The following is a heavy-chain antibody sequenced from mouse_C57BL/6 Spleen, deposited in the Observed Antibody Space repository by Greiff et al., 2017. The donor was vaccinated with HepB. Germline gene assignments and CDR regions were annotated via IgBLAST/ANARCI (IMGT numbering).Heavy chain of an antibody. CDR3: ASLYLTGYFDY. CDR2: ISYDGSN. CDR1: GYSITSGYY. V-gene: IGHV3-6*01. D-gene: IGHD4-1*01. Sequence: EVKLVESGPGLVKPSQSLSLTCSVTGYSITSGYYWNWIRQFPGNKLEWMGYISYDGSNNYNPSLKNRISITRDTSKNQFFLKLNSVTTEDTATYYCASLYLTGYFDYWGQGTTLTVSS. J-gene: IGHJ2*01.